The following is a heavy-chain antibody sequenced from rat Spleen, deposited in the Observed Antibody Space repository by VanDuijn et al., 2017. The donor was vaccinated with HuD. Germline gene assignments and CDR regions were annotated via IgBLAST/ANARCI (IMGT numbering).Heavy chain of an antibody. D-gene: IGHD1-10*01. CDR1: GFTFSNYD. Sequence: EVQLVESGGGLVQPGRSLKLSCAASGFTFSNYDMAWVRQAPTKGLEWVASISYDGTATYYRDSVKGRFTLSRDNAKSTLYLQMNSLRSEDTATYYCARPHNYRYVMDAWGQGASVTVSS. CDR2: ISYDGTAT. J-gene: IGHJ4*01. CDR3: ARPHNYRYVMDA. V-gene: IGHV5-22*01.